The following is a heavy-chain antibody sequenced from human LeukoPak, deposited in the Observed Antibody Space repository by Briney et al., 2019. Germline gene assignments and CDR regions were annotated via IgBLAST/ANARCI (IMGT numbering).Heavy chain of an antibody. CDR1: GFSLSTSGVG. Sequence: SGPTLVKPTQTLTLTCTFSGFSLSTSGVGVGWIHQPPGKALEWLALIYWDDDKRYSPSLKSRLTITKDTSKNQVVLTMTNMDPVDTATYYCAHTRTAVRITMVRGVKDWFDPWGQGTLVTVSS. V-gene: IGHV2-5*02. CDR3: AHTRTAVRITMVRGVKDWFDP. CDR2: IYWDDDK. J-gene: IGHJ5*02. D-gene: IGHD3-10*01.